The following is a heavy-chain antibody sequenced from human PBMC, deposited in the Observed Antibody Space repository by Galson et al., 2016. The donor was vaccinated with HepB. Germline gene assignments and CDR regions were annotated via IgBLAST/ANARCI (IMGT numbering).Heavy chain of an antibody. CDR1: GFTVNNNY. Sequence: SLRLSCAASGFTVNNNYMSWIRQAPGKGLEWVSVIYSAGKTYYADSVRGRFTISRDNSKNTLYLQMNSLRADDTAVYYCATSPSQGYWGRGTLVTVSS. CDR3: ATSPSQGY. CDR2: IYSAGKT. J-gene: IGHJ4*02. V-gene: IGHV3-53*01.